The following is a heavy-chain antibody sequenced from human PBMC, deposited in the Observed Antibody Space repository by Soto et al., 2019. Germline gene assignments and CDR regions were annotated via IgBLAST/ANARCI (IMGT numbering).Heavy chain of an antibody. CDR1: GFTFENYA. V-gene: IGHV3-23*01. Sequence: PGGSLRLSCVASGFTFENYAMSWVRQAPGKGLEWVSAISGSGGTTYYSDSVKGRFTISRDNSKNTVYLQMNDLRVEDAAEYFCAKDSWAFLGVPAGEYSAMDVGGQGTTVTVSS. CDR3: AKDSWAFLGVPAGEYSAMDV. J-gene: IGHJ6*02. D-gene: IGHD3-16*01. CDR2: ISGSGGTT.